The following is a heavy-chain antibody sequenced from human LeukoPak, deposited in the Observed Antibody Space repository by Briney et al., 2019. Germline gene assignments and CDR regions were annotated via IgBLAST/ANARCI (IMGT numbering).Heavy chain of an antibody. J-gene: IGHJ6*02. CDR3: ARGHMVTWYYYYYGMDV. Sequence: PSETLSLTCTVSGGSISSSSYYWGWIRQPPGKGLEWIGSIYYSGSTYYNPSLKSRVTISVDTSKNQFSLKLSSVTAADTAVYYCARGHMVTWYYYYYGMDVWGQGTTVTVSS. V-gene: IGHV4-39*07. CDR2: IYYSGST. CDR1: GGSISSSSYY. D-gene: IGHD5-18*01.